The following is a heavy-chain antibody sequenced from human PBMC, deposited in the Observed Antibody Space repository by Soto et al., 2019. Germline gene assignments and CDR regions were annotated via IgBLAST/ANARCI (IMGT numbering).Heavy chain of an antibody. Sequence: PSETLSLTCAVSGYSISSGYYWGWIRQPPGKGLEWIGSIYHSGSTYYNPSLKSRVTISVVTSKNQFSLKLSSVTAADTAVYYCARFDFWSGYYRPNYYYGMDVWGQGTTVTVSS. J-gene: IGHJ6*02. V-gene: IGHV4-38-2*01. CDR3: ARFDFWSGYYRPNYYYGMDV. D-gene: IGHD3-3*01. CDR2: IYHSGST. CDR1: GYSISSGYY.